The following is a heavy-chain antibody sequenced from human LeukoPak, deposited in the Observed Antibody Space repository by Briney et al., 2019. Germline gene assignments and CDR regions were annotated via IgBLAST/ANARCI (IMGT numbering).Heavy chain of an antibody. CDR3: ATLRGFGVDYYFDY. J-gene: IGHJ4*02. CDR2: FDPEDGET. V-gene: IGHV1-24*01. D-gene: IGHD3-3*01. Sequence: ASAKVSCKVSGYTLTELSMHWVRQAPGKGLEWMGGFDPEDGETIYAQKFQGRVTMTEDTSTDTAYMELSSLRSEDTAVYYCATLRGFGVDYYFDYWGQGTLVTVSS. CDR1: GYTLTELS.